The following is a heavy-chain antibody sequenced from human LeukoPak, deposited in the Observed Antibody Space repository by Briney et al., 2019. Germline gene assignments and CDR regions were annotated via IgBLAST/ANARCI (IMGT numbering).Heavy chain of an antibody. CDR1: GFHLYKQG. J-gene: IGHJ4*02. Sequence: ASVKVPCKGFGFHLYKQGINWVRQAPGQGAGVVGWISAYNRDTRYAQNFQGRVTLITESSTNTAYMELRSLRSDDTAIYYCARDPSNTSGWSPYFDYWGQGTLVTVSA. CDR2: ISAYNRDT. CDR3: ARDPSNTSGWSPYFDY. V-gene: IGHV1-18*01. D-gene: IGHD6-13*01.